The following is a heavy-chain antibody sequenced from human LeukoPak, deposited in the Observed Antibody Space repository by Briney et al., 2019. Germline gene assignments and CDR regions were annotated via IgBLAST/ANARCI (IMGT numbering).Heavy chain of an antibody. J-gene: IGHJ5*02. Sequence: PGGSLRLSCAASGFTFDDYGMSWVRQAPGKGLEWVSGINWNGGSTGYADSVKGRFTISRDNAKNSLYLQMNSLRAEDTALYYCARVASSWFGELKTYNWFDPWGQGTLVTVSS. V-gene: IGHV3-20*04. CDR3: ARVASSWFGELKTYNWFDP. CDR2: INWNGGST. D-gene: IGHD3-10*01. CDR1: GFTFDDYG.